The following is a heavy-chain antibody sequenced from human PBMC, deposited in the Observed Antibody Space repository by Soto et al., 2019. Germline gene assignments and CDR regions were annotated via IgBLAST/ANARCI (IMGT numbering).Heavy chain of an antibody. J-gene: IGHJ6*02. CDR1: GGSVSGYY. CDR2: INHSRST. D-gene: IGHD3-10*01. Sequence: SETLSLTCAVYGGSVSGYYWTWIRQPPGTGLERIGEINHSRSTNYNTSLKSRITKSVDTSKDQFSLKLSSLTAADTAVYYCARSLNSGTSGYGMDVWGQGTTVT. CDR3: ARSLNSGTSGYGMDV. V-gene: IGHV4-34*01.